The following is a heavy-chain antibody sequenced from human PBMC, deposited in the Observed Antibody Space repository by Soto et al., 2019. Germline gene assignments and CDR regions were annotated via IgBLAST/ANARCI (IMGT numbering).Heavy chain of an antibody. V-gene: IGHV3-23*01. J-gene: IGHJ6*02. Sequence: EVQLLESGGGLVQPGESLRLSCAASGVTCSSYAICWLRQAPGTGLEWVSVISGSGISTYYGDSVKGRFTISRDNSKNIMYLQMNSLRAEDTAVYYCSKADYSYGMDVCGQGTTVTVSS. CDR3: SKADYSYGMDV. CDR1: GVTCSSYA. CDR2: ISGSGIST.